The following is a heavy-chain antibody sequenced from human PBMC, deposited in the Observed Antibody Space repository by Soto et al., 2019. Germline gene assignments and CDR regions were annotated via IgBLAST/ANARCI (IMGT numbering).Heavy chain of an antibody. Sequence: ASVKVSCKVSGYTLTELSMHWVRQAPGKGLEWMGGFDPEDGETIYAQKFQGRVTMTEDTSTDTAYMELSSLRSEDTAVYYCATVGYSGYDVIYYFEYWGQGTLVTVSS. D-gene: IGHD5-12*01. J-gene: IGHJ4*02. CDR1: GYTLTELS. CDR2: FDPEDGET. V-gene: IGHV1-24*01. CDR3: ATVGYSGYDVIYYFEY.